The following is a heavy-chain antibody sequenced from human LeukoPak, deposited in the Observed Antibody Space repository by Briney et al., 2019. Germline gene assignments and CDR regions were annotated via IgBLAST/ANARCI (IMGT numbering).Heavy chain of an antibody. J-gene: IGHJ4*02. CDR1: GFSFSSYW. D-gene: IGHD3-22*01. CDR3: AKDRMIVVVITLFDY. CDR2: ISGSGGST. V-gene: IGHV3-23*01. Sequence: GGPLRLSCAASGFSFSSYWMSWVRQAPGQGLEWVSAISGSGGSTYYADSVKGRFTISRDNSKNTLYLQMNSLRAEDTAVYYCAKDRMIVVVITLFDYWGQGTLVTVSS.